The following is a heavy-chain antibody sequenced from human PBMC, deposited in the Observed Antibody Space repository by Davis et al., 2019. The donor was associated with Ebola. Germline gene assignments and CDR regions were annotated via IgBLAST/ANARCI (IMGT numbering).Heavy chain of an antibody. J-gene: IGHJ5*02. Sequence: ASVKVSCKASGYTFTSYGISWVRQAPGQGLEWMGWISAYNGNTNYAQKLQGRVTMTTDTSTSTAYMELRSLRSDDTAVYYCARGETAMGKVLSWFDPWGQGTLVTVSS. D-gene: IGHD5-18*01. CDR3: ARGETAMGKVLSWFDP. CDR2: ISAYNGNT. V-gene: IGHV1-18*01. CDR1: GYTFTSYG.